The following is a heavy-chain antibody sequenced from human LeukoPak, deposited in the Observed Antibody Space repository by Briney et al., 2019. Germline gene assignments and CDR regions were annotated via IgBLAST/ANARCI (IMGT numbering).Heavy chain of an antibody. J-gene: IGHJ4*02. CDR2: ISSSGSTI. Sequence: GGSLRLSCAASGFTFSDYYMRWIRQAPGKGLEWVSYISSSGSTIYYADSVKGRFTISRDNAKNSLYLQMNSLRAEDTAVYYCASDILPDSSGFFDYWGQGTLVTVSS. CDR3: ASDILPDSSGFFDY. V-gene: IGHV3-11*01. D-gene: IGHD3-22*01. CDR1: GFTFSDYY.